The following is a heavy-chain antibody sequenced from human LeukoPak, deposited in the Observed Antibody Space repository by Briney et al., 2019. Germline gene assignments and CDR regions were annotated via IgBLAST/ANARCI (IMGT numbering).Heavy chain of an antibody. CDR3: ARDLGSGWYFGLFDY. D-gene: IGHD6-19*01. Sequence: GGSLRLSCAASGFTFSSYWMSWVRQAPGKGLEWVANIKQDGSEKYYVDSVKGRFTISRDNAKNSLYLQMNSLRAEDTAVYYCARDLGSGWYFGLFDYWGQGTLVTVSS. V-gene: IGHV3-7*01. CDR2: IKQDGSEK. CDR1: GFTFSSYW. J-gene: IGHJ4*02.